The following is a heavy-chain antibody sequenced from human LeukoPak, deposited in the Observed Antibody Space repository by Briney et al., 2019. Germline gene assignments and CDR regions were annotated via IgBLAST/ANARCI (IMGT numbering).Heavy chain of an antibody. D-gene: IGHD3-10*01. J-gene: IGHJ4*02. CDR2: IYYSGST. V-gene: IGHV4-59*11. CDR3: ARAYPGGSHFDY. CDR1: GGSISSHC. Sequence: SETLSLTCTVSGGSISSHCWSWIRQPPGKGLDWIGYIYYSGSTNYNPSLKSRVTISGDTSKNQFSLKLSSVTAADTAVYYCARAYPGGSHFDYWGQGSLVTVSS.